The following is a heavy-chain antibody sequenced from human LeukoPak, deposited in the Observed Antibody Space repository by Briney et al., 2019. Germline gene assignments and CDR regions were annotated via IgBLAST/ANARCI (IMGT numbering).Heavy chain of an antibody. J-gene: IGHJ4*02. Sequence: SGTLSLTCAVSGGSISSSNWWSWVRQPPGKGLEWIGEIYHSGSTNYNPSLKSRVTISVDKSKNQFSLKLSSVTAADTAVYYCARESYYYGSGSYYTLDYWGQGTLVTVSS. D-gene: IGHD3-10*01. CDR2: IYHSGST. V-gene: IGHV4-4*02. CDR1: GGSISSSNW. CDR3: ARESYYYGSGSYYTLDY.